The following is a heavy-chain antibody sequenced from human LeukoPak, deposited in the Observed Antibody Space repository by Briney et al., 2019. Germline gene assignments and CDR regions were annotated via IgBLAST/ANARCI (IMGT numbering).Heavy chain of an antibody. CDR2: INPNSGGT. D-gene: IGHD3-22*01. J-gene: IGHJ4*02. CDR1: GYTFTCYY. CDR3: ASAADDSSGYYFF. Sequence: GASVKVSCKASGYTFTCYYMHWVRQAPGQGLEWMGWINPNSGGTNYAQKFQGRVTMTRDMSISTAYMELNRLRCDDTAVYYCASAADDSSGYYFFWGQGTLVTGSS. V-gene: IGHV1-2*02.